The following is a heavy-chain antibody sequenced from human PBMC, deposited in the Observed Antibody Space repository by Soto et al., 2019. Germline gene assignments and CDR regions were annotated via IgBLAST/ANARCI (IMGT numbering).Heavy chain of an antibody. CDR2: ISWNSGSI. J-gene: IGHJ6*02. D-gene: IGHD3-16*02. V-gene: IGHV3-9*01. CDR3: AKDRDYDYVWGSYRYTYGMDV. Sequence: GGSLRLSCAASGFTFDDYAMHWVRQAPGKGLEWVSGISWNSGSIGYADSVKGRFTISRDNSKNTLYLQMNSLRAEDTAVYYCAKDRDYDYVWGSYRYTYGMDVWGQGTTVTVSS. CDR1: GFTFDDYA.